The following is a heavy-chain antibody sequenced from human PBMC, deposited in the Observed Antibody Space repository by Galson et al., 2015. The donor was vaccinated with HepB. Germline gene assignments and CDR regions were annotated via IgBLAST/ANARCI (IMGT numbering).Heavy chain of an antibody. V-gene: IGHV4-38-2*01. CDR1: GYSISSGYY. CDR2: IYNSGST. Sequence: TCAVSGYSISSGYYWGWIRQPPGKGLEWIGSIYNSGSTNYNPSLKSRVTISVDTSKNQFSLKLSSVTAADTAVYYCARGMTTVTTGIWYFDLWGRGTLVTVSS. J-gene: IGHJ2*01. D-gene: IGHD4-17*01. CDR3: ARGMTTVTTGIWYFDL.